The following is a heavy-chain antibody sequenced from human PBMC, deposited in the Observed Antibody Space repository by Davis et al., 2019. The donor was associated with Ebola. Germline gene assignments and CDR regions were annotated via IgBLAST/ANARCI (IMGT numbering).Heavy chain of an antibody. J-gene: IGHJ4*02. Sequence: GESLKISCAASGFTFSGSAMHWVRQASGKGLEWVGRIRSKANSYETAYAASVKGRFTISRDDSKNMAYLRMNSLKSEDTAVYYCSSTLGTLDYWGQGTLVTVSS. CDR3: SSTLGTLDY. CDR2: IRSKANSYET. CDR1: GFTFSGSA. V-gene: IGHV3-73*01. D-gene: IGHD7-27*01.